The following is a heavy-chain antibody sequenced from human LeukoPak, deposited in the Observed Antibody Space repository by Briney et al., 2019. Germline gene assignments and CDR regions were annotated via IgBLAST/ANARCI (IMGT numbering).Heavy chain of an antibody. CDR1: GGSISSYY. CDR2: IYYSGST. Sequence: SETLSLTCTVSGGSISSYYWSWIRQPPGKGLEWIGYIYYSGSTNYNPSLKSRVTISVDTSKNQFSLKLSSVTAADTAVYYCARQVTFGGVIVLFDYWGLGTLVTVSS. D-gene: IGHD3-16*02. J-gene: IGHJ4*02. V-gene: IGHV4-59*08. CDR3: ARQVTFGGVIVLFDY.